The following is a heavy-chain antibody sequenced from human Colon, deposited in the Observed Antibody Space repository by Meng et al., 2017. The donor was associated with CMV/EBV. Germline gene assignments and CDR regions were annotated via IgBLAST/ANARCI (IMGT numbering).Heavy chain of an antibody. CDR1: GFTFSSYA. J-gene: IGHJ5*02. CDR2: ISDSSGSI. D-gene: IGHD3-3*01. V-gene: IGHV3-23*01. Sequence: GESLKISCAASGFTFSSYAMSWVRQAPGKGLEWVSSISDSSGSIYYADSVKGRFTISRDNSKNTLYLQMSNLRAEDTAIYYCAKGGMIFGVVIPHPWFDPWGQGTLATVSS. CDR3: AKGGMIFGVVIPHPWFDP.